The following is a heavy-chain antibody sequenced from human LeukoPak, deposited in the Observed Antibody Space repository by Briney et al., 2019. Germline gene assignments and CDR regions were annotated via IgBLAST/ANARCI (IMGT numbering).Heavy chain of an antibody. CDR3: ARVGVRGVIYYYMDV. V-gene: IGHV3-21*01. CDR2: ISSSSSYI. D-gene: IGHD3-10*01. Sequence: GGSLRLSCAASGFTFSSYSMNWVRQAPGKGLEWFSSISSSSSYIYYADSVKGRFTISRDNAKNSLYLQMNSLRAEDTAVYYCARVGVRGVIYYYMDVWGKGTTVTVSS. CDR1: GFTFSSYS. J-gene: IGHJ6*03.